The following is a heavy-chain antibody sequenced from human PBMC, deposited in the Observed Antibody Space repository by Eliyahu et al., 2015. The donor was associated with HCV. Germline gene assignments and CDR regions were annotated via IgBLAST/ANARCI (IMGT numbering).Heavy chain of an antibody. CDR2: ISHRGSAL. CDR3: AKDDSTSSGEDFFDD. CDR1: GXTFSKWY. D-gene: IGHD2-2*01. J-gene: IGHJ4*02. Sequence: QVQLVESGGGLVQPEGSLRLSCAASGXTFSKWYMAWIRQSPGKGLGCVAYISHRGSALFYADSVKGRFTISRDNGKNSPYLQMNSLKAEDTAIYYCAKDDSTSSGEDFFDDWGQGTLVTVSS. V-gene: IGHV3-11*01.